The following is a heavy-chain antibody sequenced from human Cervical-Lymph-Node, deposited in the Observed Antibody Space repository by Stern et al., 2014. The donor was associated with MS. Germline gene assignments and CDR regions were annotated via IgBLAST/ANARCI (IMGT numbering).Heavy chain of an antibody. CDR2: IYWNDDK. V-gene: IGHV2-5*01. CDR1: GFSLSTSGVG. J-gene: IGHJ4*02. D-gene: IGHD2-2*01. CDR3: AHRYQLLSVY. Sequence: QITLKESGPTLVKPTQTLTLTCTFSGFSLSTSGVGVGWIRHPPGKALEWLALIYWNDDKRYSPSLKNRLTITKDTSKNQVVLTMTNMDPVDTATYYCAHRYQLLSVYWGQGTMVTVSS.